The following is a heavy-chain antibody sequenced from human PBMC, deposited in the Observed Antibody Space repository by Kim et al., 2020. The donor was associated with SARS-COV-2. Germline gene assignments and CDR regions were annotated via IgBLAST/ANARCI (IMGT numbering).Heavy chain of an antibody. D-gene: IGHD2-21*01. CDR1: GGSFSGYS. Sequence: SETLSLTCAVYGGSFSGYSWNWIRQSPGKGLEWIGQINDRGNTKYNPSLESRVTISIDTSKNQFSLKLRSETAADTAVYFCSRGLPGYWGQGTLVTVSS. CDR2: INDRGNT. J-gene: IGHJ4*02. V-gene: IGHV4-34*01. CDR3: SRGLPGY.